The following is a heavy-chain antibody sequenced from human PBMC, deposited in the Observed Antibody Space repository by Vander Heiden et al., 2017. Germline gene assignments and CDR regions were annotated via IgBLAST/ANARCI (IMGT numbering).Heavy chain of an antibody. D-gene: IGHD2-2*01. CDR3: AKTSCSNTNCFGWFGP. V-gene: IGHV3-23*01. CDR2: ITSSGSST. Sequence: EVQLLDSGGGLVQPGGSLRLSCAASGFTFRSYAMSWVRQAPGKGLEWVSSITSSGSSTYYADSVKGRFAISRDNSKNTLFLQMNSLRAEDTAVYYCAKTSCSNTNCFGWFGPWGQGTLVTVSS. CDR1: GFTFRSYA. J-gene: IGHJ5*02.